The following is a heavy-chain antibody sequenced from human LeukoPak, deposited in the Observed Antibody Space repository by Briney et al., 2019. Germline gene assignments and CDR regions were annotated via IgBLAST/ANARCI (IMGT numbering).Heavy chain of an antibody. CDR3: ARDPYRLLGYSGYDLDY. V-gene: IGHV3-53*04. CDR1: GFTVSSNY. Sequence: PGGSLRLSCAASGFTVSSNYMSWVRQAPGKGLEWVSVIYSGGSTYCADSVKGRFTISRHNSKNTLYLQMNSLRAEDTAVYYCARDPYRLLGYSGYDLDYWGQGTLVTVSS. J-gene: IGHJ4*02. D-gene: IGHD5-12*01. CDR2: IYSGGST.